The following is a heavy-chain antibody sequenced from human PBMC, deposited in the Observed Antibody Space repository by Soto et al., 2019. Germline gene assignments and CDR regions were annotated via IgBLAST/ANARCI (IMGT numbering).Heavy chain of an antibody. V-gene: IGHV4-4*02. J-gene: IGHJ4*02. D-gene: IGHD2-2*01. Sequence: PSETLSLTCAVSGGSISSSNWWSWVRQPPGKGLEWIGEIYHGGSTNYNPSLKSRVTISVDKSKNQFSLKLSSVTAADTAVYYCARVNSMRASFDYWGQGTLVTVSS. CDR2: IYHGGST. CDR1: GGSISSSNW. CDR3: ARVNSMRASFDY.